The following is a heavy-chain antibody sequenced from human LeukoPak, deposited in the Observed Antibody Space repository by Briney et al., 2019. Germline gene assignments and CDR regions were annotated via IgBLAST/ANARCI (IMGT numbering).Heavy chain of an antibody. V-gene: IGHV3-30*04. CDR3: AREGTARDAFDI. Sequence: PGSSLRLSCAASGFTFSYYAMHWVRQAPGKGLVWVAVISSDGRDKYYADSMKGRFTISRDNSKNTLYLQMTSLRGEDTAMYYCAREGTARDAFDIWGQGTMVTVSS. D-gene: IGHD2-21*02. J-gene: IGHJ3*02. CDR2: ISSDGRDK. CDR1: GFTFSYYA.